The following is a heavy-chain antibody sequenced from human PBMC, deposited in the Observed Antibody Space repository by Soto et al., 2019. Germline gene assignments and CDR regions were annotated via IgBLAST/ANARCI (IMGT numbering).Heavy chain of an antibody. Sequence: GGSLRLSCAASGFTFSSYGMHWVRQAPGKGLEWVAVISYDGSNKYYADSVKGRFTISRDNSKNTLYLQMNSLRAEDTAVYYCAKVLGDIVVVVAATHDAFDIWGQGTMVTVSS. CDR1: GFTFSSYG. D-gene: IGHD2-15*01. J-gene: IGHJ3*02. CDR3: AKVLGDIVVVVAATHDAFDI. V-gene: IGHV3-30*18. CDR2: ISYDGSNK.